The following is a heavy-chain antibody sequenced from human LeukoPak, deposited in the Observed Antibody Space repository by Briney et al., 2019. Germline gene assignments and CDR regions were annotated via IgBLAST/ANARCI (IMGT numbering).Heavy chain of an antibody. J-gene: IGHJ4*02. CDR1: GFTFSSYA. CDR2: ISGSGGST. CDR3: AKESRLIVRMVYAMDY. Sequence: GGSLRLSCAASGFTFSSYAMSWVRQAPGKGLEWVSAISGSGGSTYYADSVKGRFTISRDNSKNTLYLQMNSLRAEDTAVYYCAKESRLIVRMVYAMDYWGQGTLVTVSS. V-gene: IGHV3-23*01. D-gene: IGHD2-8*01.